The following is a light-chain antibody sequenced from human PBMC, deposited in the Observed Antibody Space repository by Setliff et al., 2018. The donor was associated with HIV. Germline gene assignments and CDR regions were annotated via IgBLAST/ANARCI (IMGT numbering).Light chain of an antibody. V-gene: IGLV2-23*02. CDR1: SSDVGSYDL. CDR2: EVS. CDR3: CSYTGTSTFV. Sequence: QSARAQPASVSGSPGQSITISCTGTSSDVGSYDLVSWYQQHPGKAPKVMIYEVSKRPSGVSNRFSGSKSGNTASLTISGLQSEDEADYYCCSYTGTSTFVFGIGTKV. J-gene: IGLJ1*01.